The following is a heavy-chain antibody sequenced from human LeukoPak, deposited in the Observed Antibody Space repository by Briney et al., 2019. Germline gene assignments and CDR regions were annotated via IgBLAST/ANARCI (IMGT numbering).Heavy chain of an antibody. CDR1: GFTFSSYA. V-gene: IGHV3-30-3*01. CDR3: ARGSRDFWSGYSSEYYYYGMDV. Sequence: GGSLRLSCAASGFTFSSYAMHWVRQAPGKGLEWVAVISYDGSNKYYADSVKGRFTISRDNSKNTLYLQMNSLRAEDTDVYYCARGSRDFWSGYSSEYYYYGMDVWGQGTTVTVSS. J-gene: IGHJ6*02. D-gene: IGHD3-3*01. CDR2: ISYDGSNK.